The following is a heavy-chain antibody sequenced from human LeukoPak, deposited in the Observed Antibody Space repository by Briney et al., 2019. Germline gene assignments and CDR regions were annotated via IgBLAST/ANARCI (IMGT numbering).Heavy chain of an antibody. V-gene: IGHV4-59*08. CDR2: ISYSGST. J-gene: IGHJ4*02. CDR3: ARHDPGGYYYEAVDY. Sequence: SETLSLTCTVSGGSISSYYWSWIRQPPGKGLEWIACISYSGSTNYNPSLKSRVTISVDTSKNQFSLKLSSVTAADTAVYYCARHDPGGYYYEAVDYWGQGTLVTVSS. D-gene: IGHD3-22*01. CDR1: GGSISSYY.